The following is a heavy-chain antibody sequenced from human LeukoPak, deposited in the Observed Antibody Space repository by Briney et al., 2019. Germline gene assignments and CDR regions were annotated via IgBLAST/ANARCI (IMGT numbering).Heavy chain of an antibody. CDR2: IGTAGDT. J-gene: IGHJ3*02. CDR3: ARAGVEDDAFDI. Sequence: PGGSLRLSCAASGFTFSSYDMHWVRQATGKGLEWVSAIGTAGDTYYPGSVKGRFTISRENAKNSLYLQMNSLRAGDTAVYYCARAGVEDDAFDIWGQGTMVTVSS. V-gene: IGHV3-13*01. CDR1: GFTFSSYD. D-gene: IGHD5-24*01.